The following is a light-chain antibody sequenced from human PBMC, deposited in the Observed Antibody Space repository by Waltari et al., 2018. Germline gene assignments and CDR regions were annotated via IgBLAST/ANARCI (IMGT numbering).Light chain of an antibody. CDR2: RYN. J-gene: IGLJ2*01. CDR3: QSYDGSLSASI. V-gene: IGLV1-40*01. Sequence: QSVLTQPPSMSGAPGQRVTISCPGSSSNIGAGYDVHWYQQLPGTAPKLLIHRYNNRPSGVPDRLSGSKSGTAASLAIAGLQAEEEADYYCQSYDGSLSASIFGGGTKLTVL. CDR1: SSNIGAGYD.